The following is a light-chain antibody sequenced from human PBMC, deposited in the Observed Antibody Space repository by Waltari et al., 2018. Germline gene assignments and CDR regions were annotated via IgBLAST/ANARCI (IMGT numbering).Light chain of an antibody. J-gene: IGLJ7*01. Sequence: QSALTQPPAASGTPGQRLIISCSGSGSNIGTNFVYWYQQFPGTAPKLLIYRGSQRASGFPDRFSGSKSGSSASLAISGLQSEDESLYYCAAWDDSLSAVVFGGGTQVTVL. V-gene: IGLV1-47*01. CDR2: RGS. CDR1: GSNIGTNF. CDR3: AAWDDSLSAVV.